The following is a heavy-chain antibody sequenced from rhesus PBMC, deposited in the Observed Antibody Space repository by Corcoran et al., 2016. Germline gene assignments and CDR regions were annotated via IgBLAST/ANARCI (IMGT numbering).Heavy chain of an antibody. Sequence: QLQLQESGAGLVKRSETLTVNCDVPGGSISSSCWSWIRQAPGKALGWLGYIYGSGSSTTYNPSPKSRGTLSVDTSKNHLSLKLSSVPAADTAVYYCASDLGMGYSWNHVGWGQGVLVTVSS. CDR2: IYGSGSST. V-gene: IGHV4-169*02. CDR1: GGSISSSC. J-gene: IGHJ4*01. D-gene: IGHD1-1-1*01. CDR3: ASDLGMGYSWNHVG.